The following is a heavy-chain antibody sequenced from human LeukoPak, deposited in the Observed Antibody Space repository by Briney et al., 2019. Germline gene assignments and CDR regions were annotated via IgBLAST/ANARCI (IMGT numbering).Heavy chain of an antibody. D-gene: IGHD5-18*01. V-gene: IGHV3-53*01. Sequence: GGSLRLSCAASGFTVSDNHMSWVRQPPGKGLEWVSFIYTGTNTYYADSVKGRFTISRDNSKNTLDLQMDSLGVEDTAVYFCARDGGSGISYDNYIYYGMDVWGQGTTVTVSS. CDR3: ARDGGSGISYDNYIYYGMDV. CDR1: GFTVSDNH. CDR2: IYTGTNT. J-gene: IGHJ6*02.